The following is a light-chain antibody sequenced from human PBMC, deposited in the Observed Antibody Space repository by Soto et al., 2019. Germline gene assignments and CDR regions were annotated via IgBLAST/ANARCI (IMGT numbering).Light chain of an antibody. Sequence: DIQMTQSPSSVSASVGDRVTITCRASQGISNWLAWYQQKPGKAPNLLIFAASSLQSGVPSRFSGSGSGTDFTRTISDLQPEDFSTYYCQQANSFPPTFGQGTKLEIK. J-gene: IGKJ2*01. CDR1: QGISNW. CDR3: QQANSFPPT. CDR2: AAS. V-gene: IGKV1-12*01.